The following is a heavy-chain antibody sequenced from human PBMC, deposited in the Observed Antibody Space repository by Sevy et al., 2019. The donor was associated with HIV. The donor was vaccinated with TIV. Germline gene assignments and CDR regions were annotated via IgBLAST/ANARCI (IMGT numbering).Heavy chain of an antibody. CDR2: ISDSGFS. V-gene: IGHV4-59*01. J-gene: IGHJ6*02. CDR1: GGSTSTYY. Sequence: SETLSLTCTVSGGSTSTYYWNWIRQPPGKGLEWIGYISDSGFSNDNPSLRSRVTISIDTSKNQFSLRLTSVSAADTAVYYCARGGGRTDWGMDVWGPGTRVTVSS. D-gene: IGHD1-1*01. CDR3: ARGGGRTDWGMDV.